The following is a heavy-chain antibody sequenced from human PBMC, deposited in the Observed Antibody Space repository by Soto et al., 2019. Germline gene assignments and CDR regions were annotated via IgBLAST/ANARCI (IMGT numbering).Heavy chain of an antibody. Sequence: QMQLQESGPGLVKPSETLSLTCNVSGGSIRGYYWSWIRQPAGMGLEWIGRMHTSGSTNYNPSLKSRVTISVDMSKNQLSLNLTSVTAADTALYYCVRASMPKAHLASWGQGTLVTVSS. CDR2: MHTSGST. CDR1: GGSIRGYY. CDR3: VRASMPKAHLAS. J-gene: IGHJ5*02. V-gene: IGHV4-4*07. D-gene: IGHD2-2*01.